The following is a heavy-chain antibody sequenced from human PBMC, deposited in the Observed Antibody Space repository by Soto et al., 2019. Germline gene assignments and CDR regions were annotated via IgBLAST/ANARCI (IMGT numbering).Heavy chain of an antibody. V-gene: IGHV4-59*01. D-gene: IGHD3-10*02. CDR3: ARRGGLLRYFGY. CDR1: GGSIRSDY. Sequence: QVQLQESGPGLVKPSETLSLTCTVSGGSIRSDYWSWIRQPPGKGLEWIGYIYYSGGTNYNPSLKIRVTISVDPSKNQFSLKLSSVTAADTAGYYCARRGGLLRYFGYWGQGTLVTVSS. CDR2: IYYSGGT. J-gene: IGHJ4*02.